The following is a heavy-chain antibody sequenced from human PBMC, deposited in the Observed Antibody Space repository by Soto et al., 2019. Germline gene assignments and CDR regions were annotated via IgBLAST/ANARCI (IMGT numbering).Heavy chain of an antibody. CDR1: GGCISSYY. D-gene: IGHD3-3*01. V-gene: IGHV4-59*01. Sequence: XVTLSLTCTVSGGCISSYYWSWMRQPPGKGLEWIGYIYYSGSTNHNPSLQSRVTISVDTSKNQFSLKLSSVTAAATALYYCARGRAGEEWLSTHYSYYYGMDVWGQGTTVTV. CDR2: IYYSGST. J-gene: IGHJ6*02. CDR3: ARGRAGEEWLSTHYSYYYGMDV.